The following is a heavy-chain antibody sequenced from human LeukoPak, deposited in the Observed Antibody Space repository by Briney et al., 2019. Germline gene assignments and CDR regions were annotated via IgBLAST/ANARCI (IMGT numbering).Heavy chain of an antibody. J-gene: IGHJ6*02. CDR3: ARSSSSWDPYYYYGMDV. Sequence: GGSLRLSCAASGVTFSSYAMSWVRQAPGKGLEWVSAISGSGGSTYYADSVKGRFTISRDNSKNTLYLQMNSLRAEDTAVYYCARSSSSWDPYYYYGMDVWGQGTTVTVSS. V-gene: IGHV3-23*01. CDR1: GVTFSSYA. D-gene: IGHD6-13*01. CDR2: ISGSGGST.